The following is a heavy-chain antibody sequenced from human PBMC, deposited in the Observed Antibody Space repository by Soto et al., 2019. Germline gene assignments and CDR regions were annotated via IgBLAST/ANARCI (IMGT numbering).Heavy chain of an antibody. CDR3: AGGELVTTYGSGFAP. J-gene: IGHJ5*02. CDR1: GGSFSGYY. D-gene: IGHD3-10*01. CDR2: INHSGST. Sequence: QVQLQQWGAGLLKPSETLSLTCAVYGGSFSGYYWSWIRQPPGKGLEWIGEINHSGSTNYNPSLKGRVTIQVDPSKNQFPRRRSFVPAGDTAVYYCAGGELVTTYGSGFAPGGQGTLVTVSS. V-gene: IGHV4-34*01.